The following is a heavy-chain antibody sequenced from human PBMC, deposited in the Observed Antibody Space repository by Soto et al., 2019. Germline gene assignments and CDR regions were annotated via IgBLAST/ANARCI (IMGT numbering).Heavy chain of an antibody. Sequence: ASVKVSCKASGYTFTSYAMHWVRQAPGQRLEWMGWINAGNGNTKYSQKFQGRVTITRDTSASTAYMELSSLRSEDTAVYYCARDSSSSSSYYYYGMDVWGQGTTVTVSS. CDR1: GYTFTSYA. CDR3: ARDSSSSSSYYYYGMDV. J-gene: IGHJ6*02. V-gene: IGHV1-3*01. CDR2: INAGNGNT. D-gene: IGHD6-6*01.